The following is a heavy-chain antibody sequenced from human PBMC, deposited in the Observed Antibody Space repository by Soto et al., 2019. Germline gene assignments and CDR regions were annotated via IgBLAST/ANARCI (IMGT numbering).Heavy chain of an antibody. CDR3: ARNGATYYDILTGRSQQYYSYGMDV. Sequence: SVKVSCKASGGTFSSYTISWVRQAPGQGLEWMGRIIPIFGTANYAQKFQGRVTITADESTSTAYMELSSLRSEDTAVYYCARNGATYYDILTGRSQQYYSYGMDVWGKGTTVTVSS. CDR1: GGTFSSYT. D-gene: IGHD3-9*01. CDR2: IIPIFGTA. J-gene: IGHJ6*04. V-gene: IGHV1-69*13.